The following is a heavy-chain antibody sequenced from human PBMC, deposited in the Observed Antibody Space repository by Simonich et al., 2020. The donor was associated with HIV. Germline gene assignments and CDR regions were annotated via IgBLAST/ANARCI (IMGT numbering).Heavy chain of an antibody. Sequence: QEQLRQWGAGLLKPSETLSLTCAVYGESFSGYYWTWILQPPGKGLEWIGEIIHSGSTNYNPSLKSRVTISVDSSKKQFSLKLSSVTAADTAVYYCARLERGIDAFDIWGQGTMVTVSS. CDR3: ARLERGIDAFDI. D-gene: IGHD7-27*01. CDR1: GESFSGYY. J-gene: IGHJ3*02. V-gene: IGHV4-34*12. CDR2: IIHSGST.